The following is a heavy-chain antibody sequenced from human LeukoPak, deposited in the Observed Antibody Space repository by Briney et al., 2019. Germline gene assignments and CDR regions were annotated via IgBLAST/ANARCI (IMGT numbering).Heavy chain of an antibody. J-gene: IGHJ4*02. CDR3: ASGGASGSGWYYFDY. V-gene: IGHV1-69*05. CDR2: IIPIFGTA. CDR1: GGTFSSYA. D-gene: IGHD6-19*01. Sequence: SVKVSCKASGGTFSSYAISWVRQAPGQGLEWMGRIIPIFGTANYAQRFQGRVTITTDESTSTAYMELSSLRSEDTAVYYCASGGASGSGWYYFDYWGQGTLVTVSS.